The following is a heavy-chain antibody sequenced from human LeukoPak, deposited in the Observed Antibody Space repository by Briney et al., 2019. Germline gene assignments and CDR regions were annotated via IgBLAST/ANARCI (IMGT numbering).Heavy chain of an antibody. CDR3: ASGYGSGPFYFDY. CDR2: IRNKANSYTT. J-gene: IGHJ4*02. V-gene: IGHV3-72*01. D-gene: IGHD3-10*01. Sequence: PGGSLRLSCAASGFTFSDHYMDWVRQAPGKGLEWVARIRNKANSYTTEYAASVKGRFTIARDDSKTSLFLQMNSLKTEDTAVYYCASGYGSGPFYFDYWGQGTLVTVSS. CDR1: GFTFSDHY.